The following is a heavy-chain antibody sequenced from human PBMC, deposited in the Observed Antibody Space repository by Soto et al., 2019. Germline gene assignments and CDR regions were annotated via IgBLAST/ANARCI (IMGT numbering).Heavy chain of an antibody. J-gene: IGHJ2*01. V-gene: IGHV1-2*02. Sequence: QVQLVQSGAEVKKPGASVKVSCKASGYTFTGYYMHWVRQAPGQGLEWMGGINPNRGGTYYAQKFQGRGTMTRDTSTSTAYMELSRRRSDDTAVYYCARRSAGGWYFDLWGRGTLVTVSS. CDR2: INPNRGGT. CDR3: ARRSAGGWYFDL. CDR1: GYTFTGYY.